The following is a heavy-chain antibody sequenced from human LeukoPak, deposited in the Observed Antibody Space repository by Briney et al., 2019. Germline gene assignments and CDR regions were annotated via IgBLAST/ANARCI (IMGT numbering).Heavy chain of an antibody. CDR3: ADRGDYCTNGVCLH. D-gene: IGHD2-8*01. CDR1: GFTFSSYG. Sequence: GGSPRLSCAASGFTFSSYGMSWVRQAPGKGLEWVSATSGSGGSTYYPDSVKGRFTVSRDNSKNTLYLQMNSLRAEDTAVYYCADRGDYCTNGVCLHWGQGTLVTVSS. CDR2: TSGSGGST. J-gene: IGHJ4*02. V-gene: IGHV3-23*01.